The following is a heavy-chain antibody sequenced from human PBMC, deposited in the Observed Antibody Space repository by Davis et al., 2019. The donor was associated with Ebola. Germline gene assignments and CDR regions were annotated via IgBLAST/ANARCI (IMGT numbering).Heavy chain of an antibody. J-gene: IGHJ5*02. V-gene: IGHV3-74*01. D-gene: IGHD2/OR15-2a*01. Sequence: PGGSLRLSCAASGFTFSSYWMHWVRQAPGKGLVWVSRINSDGSSTSYADSVRGRFTISRDNSKNTLYLQMNSLRVQDTAVYYCARDPDTSGYYSWFDPWGQGTLVTVSS. CDR1: GFTFSSYW. CDR2: INSDGSST. CDR3: ARDPDTSGYYSWFDP.